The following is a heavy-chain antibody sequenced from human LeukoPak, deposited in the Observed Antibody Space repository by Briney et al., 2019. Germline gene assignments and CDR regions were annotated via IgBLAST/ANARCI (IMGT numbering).Heavy chain of an antibody. CDR1: GFSVSTKY. CDR2: LYSGSTT. J-gene: IGHJ2*01. CDR3: ARVEDHYHLYLEV. D-gene: IGHD1-14*01. Sequence: PGGSLTLSCEGSGFSVSTKYMNWVRQAPGKGLEWVSILYSGSTTYYTDSVKGRFTVSRDDSKNTLYLHMNSLGVEDTAVYYCARVEDHYHLYLEVWGRGTLVTVSS. V-gene: IGHV3-53*01.